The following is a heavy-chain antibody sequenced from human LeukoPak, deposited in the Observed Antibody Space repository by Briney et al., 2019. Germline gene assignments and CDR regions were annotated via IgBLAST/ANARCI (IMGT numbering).Heavy chain of an antibody. V-gene: IGHV1-69*13. CDR2: IIPIFGTA. J-gene: IGHJ4*02. CDR1: GGTFSSYA. CDR3: ARAQAIAVAGGGHFDY. Sequence: GASVKVSCKASGGTFSSYAISWVRQAPGQGLEWMGGIIPIFGTANYAQKFQGRVTITADESTSTAYVELSSLRSEDTAVYYCARAQAIAVAGGGHFDYWGQGTLVTVSS. D-gene: IGHD6-19*01.